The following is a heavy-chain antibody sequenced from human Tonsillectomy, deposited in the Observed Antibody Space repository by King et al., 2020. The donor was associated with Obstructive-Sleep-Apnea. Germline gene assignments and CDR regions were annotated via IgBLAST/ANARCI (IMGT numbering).Heavy chain of an antibody. V-gene: IGHV1-18*04. Sequence: VQLVESGAEVKKPGASVKVACKASGYTFTSYGISWWRQAPGQGLEWMGGISAYNGNTHYAQKLQGRVTMTTDTSTSTAYMELRGLRSDDTAVYYCARDGYCSGGSCLYYYYGMDVWGQGTTVTVSS. J-gene: IGHJ6*02. CDR3: ARDGYCSGGSCLYYYYGMDV. D-gene: IGHD2-15*01. CDR1: GYTFTSYG. CDR2: ISAYNGNT.